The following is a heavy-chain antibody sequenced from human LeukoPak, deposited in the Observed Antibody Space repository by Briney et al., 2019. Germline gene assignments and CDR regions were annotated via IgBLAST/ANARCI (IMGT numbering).Heavy chain of an antibody. CDR2: ITGSGDST. V-gene: IGHV3-23*01. CDR3: AKSRIVVVTAIDY. Sequence: GGSLRLSCVASGFTFGNYAMSWVRQAPGKGLEWVSAITGSGDSTFNADSVKGRFTISRDNSKNTLHLQMNNLRAEDTAIYYCAKSRIVVVTAIDYWGQGILVTVSP. J-gene: IGHJ4*02. CDR1: GFTFGNYA. D-gene: IGHD2-21*02.